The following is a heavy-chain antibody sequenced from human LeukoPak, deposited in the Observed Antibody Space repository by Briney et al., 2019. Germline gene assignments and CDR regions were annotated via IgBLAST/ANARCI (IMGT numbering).Heavy chain of an antibody. Sequence: ASVKVSCKASGYTFTGYYMHWVRQAPGQGLEWMGWINPNSGGTNYAQKFQGRVTMTRDTSISTAYMELSRLRSDDTAVYYCARDIVATMGGNWFDPWGQGTLVTVSS. V-gene: IGHV1-2*02. CDR1: GYTFTGYY. CDR3: ARDIVATMGGNWFDP. J-gene: IGHJ5*02. D-gene: IGHD5-12*01. CDR2: INPNSGGT.